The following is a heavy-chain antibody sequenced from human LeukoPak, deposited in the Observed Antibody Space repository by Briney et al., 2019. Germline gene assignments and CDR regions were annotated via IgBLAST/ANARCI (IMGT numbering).Heavy chain of an antibody. CDR3: AKGSCSGGSCYSDF. Sequence: PGGSLRLSCAASGFTFSSYWMSWVRQAPGKGLEWVANIKQEGSDKYYVDSVKGRFTISRDNVKNSLYLQMDSLRAEDTAVYYCAKGSCSGGSCYSDFWGQGTLVTVSS. D-gene: IGHD2-15*01. V-gene: IGHV3-7*03. CDR2: IKQEGSDK. J-gene: IGHJ4*02. CDR1: GFTFSSYW.